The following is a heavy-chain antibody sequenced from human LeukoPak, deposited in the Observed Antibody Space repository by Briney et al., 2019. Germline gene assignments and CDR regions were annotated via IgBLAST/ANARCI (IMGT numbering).Heavy chain of an antibody. D-gene: IGHD4-17*01. V-gene: IGHV6-1*01. J-gene: IGHJ2*01. CDR3: ARDSPLTTVTTFPYWYFDL. Sequence: SQTLSLTCAISGGSVSSNSAAWNWIRQSPSRGLEWLGRTYYRSKWYSDYAVSVKSRITINPDTSKNQFSLQLNSVTPEDTAVYYCARDSPLTTVTTFPYWYFDLWGRGTLVTVSS. CDR2: TYYRSKWYS. CDR1: GGSVSSNSAA.